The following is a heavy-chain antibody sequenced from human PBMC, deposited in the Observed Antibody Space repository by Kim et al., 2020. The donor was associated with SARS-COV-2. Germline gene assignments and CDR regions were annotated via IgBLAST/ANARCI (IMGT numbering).Heavy chain of an antibody. CDR3: ARDRLLWFGELFGWFDP. Sequence: GGSLRLSCAASGFTFSSYSMNWVRQAPGKGLEWVSSISSSSSYIYYADSVKGRFTISRDNAKNSLYLQMNSLRAEDTAVYYCARDRLLWFGELFGWFDPWGQGTLVTVSS. CDR2: ISSSSSYI. J-gene: IGHJ5*02. CDR1: GFTFSSYS. V-gene: IGHV3-21*01. D-gene: IGHD3-10*01.